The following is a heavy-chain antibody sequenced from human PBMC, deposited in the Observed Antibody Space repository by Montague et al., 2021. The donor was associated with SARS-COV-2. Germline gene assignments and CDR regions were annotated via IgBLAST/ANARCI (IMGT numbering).Heavy chain of an antibody. Sequence: SLRLSCAASGFTFDNYWMAWVRQVPEKGLEWVASVNQDASEKYYVDSVKGRFTISRDNAKNSLSLQVSSLRVEDTAMYYCARDPAFAAFDLWGRGSLVIVSS. D-gene: IGHD6-25*01. V-gene: IGHV3-7*05. CDR2: VNQDASEK. J-gene: IGHJ2*01. CDR3: ARDPAFAAFDL. CDR1: GFTFDNYW.